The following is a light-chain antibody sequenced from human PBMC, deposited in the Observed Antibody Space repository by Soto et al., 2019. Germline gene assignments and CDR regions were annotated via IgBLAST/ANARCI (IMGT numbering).Light chain of an antibody. Sequence: IVMTQSPATLSVSPGERVTLSCRASQSISDALAWYQQRPGQAPRLLIYAASARATGIPARFSGSGSGTDFTLAISTLHSEAFAVYYCQQYVEGPPPFTFGQGTKVEIK. CDR3: QQYVEGPPPFT. J-gene: IGKJ2*01. CDR2: AAS. CDR1: QSISDA. V-gene: IGKV3-15*01.